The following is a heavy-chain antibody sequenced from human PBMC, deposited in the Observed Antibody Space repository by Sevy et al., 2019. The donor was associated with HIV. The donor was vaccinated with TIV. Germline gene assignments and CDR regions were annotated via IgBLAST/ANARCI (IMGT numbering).Heavy chain of an antibody. CDR3: TRWSGSQSIFDY. CDR1: GFIFGDYG. D-gene: IGHD1-26*01. J-gene: IGHJ4*02. V-gene: IGHV3-49*04. Sequence: GGSLRLSCTASGFIFGDYGMSWVRQAPGKGLEWIAFFKSKIHGGTTENAASVKGRFTISRDDSKHIVYLQRSKLKTEDTAVYYCTRWSGSQSIFDYWGQGTLVTVSS. CDR2: FKSKIHGGTT.